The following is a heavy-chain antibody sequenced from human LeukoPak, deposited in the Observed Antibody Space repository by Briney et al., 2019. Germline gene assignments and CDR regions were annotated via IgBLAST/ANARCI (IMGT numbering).Heavy chain of an antibody. V-gene: IGHV1-18*01. D-gene: IGHD3-3*01. CDR1: GYTFTSSV. CDR2: ISCYSGNT. J-gene: IGHJ4*02. CDR3: AREPSSGYADY. Sequence: GASVKVSCKTSGYTFTSSVISWVRQAPGQGLEWMGWISCYSGNTKYAQKLQGRDTMTTDTSTSTVYMELRSLGSDDTAVYYCAREPSSGYADYWGQGTLVTVSS.